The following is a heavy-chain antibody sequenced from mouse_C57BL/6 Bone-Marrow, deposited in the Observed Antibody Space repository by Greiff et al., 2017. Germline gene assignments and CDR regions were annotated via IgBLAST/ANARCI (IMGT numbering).Heavy chain of an antibody. V-gene: IGHV1-59*01. CDR2: IDPSDSYT. D-gene: IGHD1-1*01. Sequence: VQLQQPGAELVRPGTSVKLSCKASGYTFTSYWMHWVKQRPGPGLEWIGVIDPSDSYTNYNQKFKGQATLTVDTSSSTAYMQLISLTSEDSAVYYSARYSSYYGCSYNPCYCDYWGQGTTLTVSS. CDR1: GYTFTSYW. J-gene: IGHJ2*01. CDR3: ARYSSYYGCSYNPCYCDY.